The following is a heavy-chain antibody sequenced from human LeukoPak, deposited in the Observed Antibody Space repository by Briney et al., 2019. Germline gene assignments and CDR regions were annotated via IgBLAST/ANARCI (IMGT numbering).Heavy chain of an antibody. D-gene: IGHD2-8*02. Sequence: GRSLRLSCAASGFTFSSYATHWVRQAPGRGLEWVAVISYDGSNKYYADSVKGRFTISRDNSKNTLYLQMDSLRADDTAVYYCARGGWWGDFGYWGQGTLITVSS. CDR3: ARGGWWGDFGY. V-gene: IGHV3-30*04. CDR2: ISYDGSNK. J-gene: IGHJ4*02. CDR1: GFTFSSYA.